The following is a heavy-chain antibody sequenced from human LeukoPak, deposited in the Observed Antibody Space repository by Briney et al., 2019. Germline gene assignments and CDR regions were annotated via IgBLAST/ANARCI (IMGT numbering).Heavy chain of an antibody. CDR1: GFTFSSYG. D-gene: IGHD3-10*01. V-gene: IGHV3-30*18. CDR3: AKEGIYYHYFDY. Sequence: GGSLRLSCAASGFTFSSYGMHWVRQAPGKGLEWVAVISYDGSNKYYADSVKGRFTISRDHSKNTLYLQMNSLRAEDTAVYYCAKEGIYYHYFDYWGQGTLVTVSS. J-gene: IGHJ4*02. CDR2: ISYDGSNK.